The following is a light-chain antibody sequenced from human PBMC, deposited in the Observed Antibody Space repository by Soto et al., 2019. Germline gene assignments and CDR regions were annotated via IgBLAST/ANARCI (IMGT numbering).Light chain of an antibody. J-gene: IGLJ1*01. CDR3: CSYAGRYTYV. CDR1: SSDVGGYTY. V-gene: IGLV2-11*01. Sequence: QSGLAQPRSVSGSPGQSVSISCTGTSSDVGGYTYVSWYQQHPGKAPKVMIYDVSKRPSGVPDRFSGSKSGNTASLTISGLQSEDEADYYCCSYAGRYTYVFGTGTKVTVL. CDR2: DVS.